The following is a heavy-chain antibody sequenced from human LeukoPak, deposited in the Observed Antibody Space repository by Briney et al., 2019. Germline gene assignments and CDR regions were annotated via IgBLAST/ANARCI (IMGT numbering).Heavy chain of an antibody. CDR3: ARGGGVLRYFDWLLSFDY. Sequence: GASVKVSCKASGYTFTSYAMNWVRQAPGQGLEWMGWINTNTGNPTYAQGFTGRFVFSLDTSVSTAYLQISSLKAEDTAVYYCARGGGVLRYFDWLLSFDYWGQGTLVTVSS. CDR2: INTNTGNP. CDR1: GYTFTSYA. D-gene: IGHD3-9*01. V-gene: IGHV7-4-1*02. J-gene: IGHJ4*02.